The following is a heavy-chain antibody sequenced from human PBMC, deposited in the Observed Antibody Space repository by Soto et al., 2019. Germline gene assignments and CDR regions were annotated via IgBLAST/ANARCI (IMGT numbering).Heavy chain of an antibody. J-gene: IGHJ6*02. CDR2: IIPILGIA. CDR3: AREYSSSWFRDYYYYGMDV. CDR1: GGTFSSYT. D-gene: IGHD6-13*01. V-gene: IGHV1-69*08. Sequence: QVQLVQSGAEVKKPGSSVKVSCKASGGTFSSYTISWVRQAPGQGLEWMGRIIPILGIANYAQKFQGRVTSTADKGTSTAYMALSSLRSEDTAVYYCAREYSSSWFRDYYYYGMDVWGQGTTVTVSS.